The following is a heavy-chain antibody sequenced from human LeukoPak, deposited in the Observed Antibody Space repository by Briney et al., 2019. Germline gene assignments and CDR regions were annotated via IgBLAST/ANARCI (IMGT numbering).Heavy chain of an antibody. CDR3: ARTQTMTTVTAYDY. D-gene: IGHD4-17*01. V-gene: IGHV3-9*01. Sequence: AGRSLRLSCAASGFTFDDYAMHWVRQAPGKGLEWVSGISWNSGSIGYADSVKGRFTISRDNAKNSLYLQMNSLKAEDTAVYYCARTQTMTTVTAYDYWGQGTLVTVSS. J-gene: IGHJ4*02. CDR2: ISWNSGSI. CDR1: GFTFDDYA.